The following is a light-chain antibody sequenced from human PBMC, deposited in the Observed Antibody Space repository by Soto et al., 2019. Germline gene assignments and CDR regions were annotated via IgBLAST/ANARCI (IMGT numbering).Light chain of an antibody. CDR3: SSYTDTTSLV. J-gene: IGLJ1*01. Sequence: QSVLTPSPSASGCPGQSVTISCAGTSSDIGGYNSVSCYQQHPGKAPKVMIYDVTKRPSGVPDRFSGSKSGNTASLTVSALQAEDEADYYCSSYTDTTSLVFATGPKFTV. V-gene: IGLV2-8*01. CDR1: SSDIGGYNS. CDR2: DVT.